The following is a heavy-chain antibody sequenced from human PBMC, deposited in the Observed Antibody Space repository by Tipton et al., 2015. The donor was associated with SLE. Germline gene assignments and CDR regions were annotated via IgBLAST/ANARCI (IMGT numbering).Heavy chain of an antibody. V-gene: IGHV4-31*03. Sequence: TLSLTCSVSGDSISRSRYYWAWIRQPPGKGLEWIGYIYNSGSTHFNPSLRSRISMSVDMSKNQFSLKLTSVTAADTAVYYCARATDFGSGSFSTFDIWGQGTMVTVSS. CDR1: GDSISRSRYY. CDR2: IYNSGST. J-gene: IGHJ3*02. D-gene: IGHD3-10*01. CDR3: ARATDFGSGSFSTFDI.